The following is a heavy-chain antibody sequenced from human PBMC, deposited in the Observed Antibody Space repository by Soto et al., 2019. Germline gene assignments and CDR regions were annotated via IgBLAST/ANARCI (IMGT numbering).Heavy chain of an antibody. CDR1: GFTFSSYG. CDR2: ISYGGSNK. Sequence: QVQLVESGGGVVQPGRSLRLSCAASGFTFSSYGMHWVRQAPGKGLEWVAVISYGGSNKYYADSVKGRFTISRDNSKNTLYLQMNSLRAEDTAVYYCAKDGWFDYGDWYFDLWGRGTLVTVSS. CDR3: AKDGWFDYGDWYFDL. D-gene: IGHD4-17*01. J-gene: IGHJ2*01. V-gene: IGHV3-30*18.